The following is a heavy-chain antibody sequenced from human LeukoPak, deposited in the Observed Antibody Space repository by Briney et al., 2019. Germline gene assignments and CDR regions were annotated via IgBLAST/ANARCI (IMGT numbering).Heavy chain of an antibody. CDR1: GGSITSTTYY. J-gene: IGHJ5*02. D-gene: IGHD3-10*01. CDR2: IYYGGST. V-gene: IGHV4-39*01. Sequence: SETLSLTCTVSGGSITSTTYYWAWIRQPPGKGLEWIGSIYYGGSTYYSSSLKSRVTMSVDTSKNQFSLKLSSVTAADTAVYYCARAPWFGESIWFDPWGQGTLVTVSS. CDR3: ARAPWFGESIWFDP.